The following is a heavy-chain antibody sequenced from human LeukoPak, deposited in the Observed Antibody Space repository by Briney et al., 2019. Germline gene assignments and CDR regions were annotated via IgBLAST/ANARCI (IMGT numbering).Heavy chain of an antibody. CDR1: GFIFSSYA. V-gene: IGHV3-23*01. CDR2: ISGSGDST. Sequence: GGSLRLSCAASGFIFSSYAMSWVRQAPGKGLEWVSDISGSGDSTYYADSVKGRFTISRDNSKNMVYLQLNSLRAEDTALYYCAREWPLTGTTSSTNRGGYWGQGILVTVSS. J-gene: IGHJ4*02. D-gene: IGHD1-1*01. CDR3: AREWPLTGTTSSTNRGGY.